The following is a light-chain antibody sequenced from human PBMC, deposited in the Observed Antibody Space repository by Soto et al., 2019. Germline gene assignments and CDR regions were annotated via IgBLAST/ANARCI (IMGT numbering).Light chain of an antibody. CDR1: QRISSY. J-gene: IGKJ4*01. V-gene: IGKV1-39*01. Sequence: DIQMTQSPSSLSASVGDRVTITCRASQRISSYLHWYQQKPGKAPKLLIYAASSLQSGVPPRFSGSGSGTDFTLTISSLQPEDFATYYCQQSYSTPLTFGGGTKVEIK. CDR2: AAS. CDR3: QQSYSTPLT.